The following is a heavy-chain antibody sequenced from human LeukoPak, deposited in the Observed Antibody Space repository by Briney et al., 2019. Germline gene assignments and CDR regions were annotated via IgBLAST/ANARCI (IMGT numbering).Heavy chain of an antibody. J-gene: IGHJ5*02. Sequence: GGSLRLSCVASGFTVSSNYMSWVRQAPEKGLEWVSVIYSGGSTYYADSVKGRFTISRDNSKDTLYLQMNSLRAEDTAVYYCARERGKFYDSSGYARGRSWFDPWGQGTLVTVSS. D-gene: IGHD3-22*01. V-gene: IGHV3-66*02. CDR1: GFTVSSNY. CDR2: IYSGGST. CDR3: ARERGKFYDSSGYARGRSWFDP.